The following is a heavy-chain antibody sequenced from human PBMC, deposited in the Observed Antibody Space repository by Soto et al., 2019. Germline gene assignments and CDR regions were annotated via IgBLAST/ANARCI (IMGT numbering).Heavy chain of an antibody. CDR1: GGSISSGDYY. D-gene: IGHD6-19*01. J-gene: IGHJ5*02. Sequence: PSETLSLPCTVSGGSISSGDYYWSWIRQPPGKGLEWIGYIYYSGSTYYNPSLKSRVTISVDTSKNQFSLKPSSVTAADTAVYSCARGGSGWKALNWFDPWGQGIMVTVSS. CDR3: ARGGSGWKALNWFDP. V-gene: IGHV4-30-4*01. CDR2: IYYSGST.